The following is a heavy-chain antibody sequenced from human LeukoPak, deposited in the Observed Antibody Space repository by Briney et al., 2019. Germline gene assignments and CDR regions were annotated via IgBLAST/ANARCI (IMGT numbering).Heavy chain of an antibody. Sequence: ASVKVSCKASGYTFTSYDINWVRQATGQGLEWMGWMNPNSGNTGYAQKFQGRVTITRNTSISTAYTELSSLRSEDTAVYYCARGTIVVVPAATGAYYYYYMDVWGKGTTVTVSS. V-gene: IGHV1-8*03. CDR2: MNPNSGNT. CDR3: ARGTIVVVPAATGAYYYYYMDV. CDR1: GYTFTSYD. D-gene: IGHD2-2*01. J-gene: IGHJ6*03.